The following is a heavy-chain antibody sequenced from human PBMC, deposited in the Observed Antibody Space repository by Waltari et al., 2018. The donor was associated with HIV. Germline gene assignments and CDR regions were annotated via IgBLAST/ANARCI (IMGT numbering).Heavy chain of an antibody. CDR3: AGSGIVRGRNYELLVF. J-gene: IGHJ4*01. Sequence: QVLLVQSGPEVKKPGASVTISCQASGYNFTSYTVHWVRQAPGRGLEWLGWINAGNGNSRYSPGFQDRRTMTRDISATTSYLVLSGLTSDDTALYFCAGSGIVRGRNYELLVFWGQGT. V-gene: IGHV1-3*01. CDR2: INAGNGNS. D-gene: IGHD3-16*01. CDR1: GYNFTSYT.